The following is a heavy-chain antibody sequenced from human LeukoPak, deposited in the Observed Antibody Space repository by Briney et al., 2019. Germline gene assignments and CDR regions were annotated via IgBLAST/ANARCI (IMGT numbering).Heavy chain of an antibody. CDR2: IIPIFGTA. Sequence: SVKVSCKASGGTFSSYAISWVRQAPGQGLEWMEGIIPIFGTANYAQKFQGRVTITADESTSTAYMELSSLRSEDTAVYYCASLSFYSSGWYHFQHWGQGTLVTVSS. CDR3: ASLSFYSSGWYHFQH. J-gene: IGHJ1*01. CDR1: GGTFSSYA. V-gene: IGHV1-69*13. D-gene: IGHD6-19*01.